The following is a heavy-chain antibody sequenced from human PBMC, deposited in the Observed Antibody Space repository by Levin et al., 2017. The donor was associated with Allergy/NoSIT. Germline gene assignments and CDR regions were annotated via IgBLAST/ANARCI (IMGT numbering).Heavy chain of an antibody. Sequence: VASVKVSCKASGGTFSSYAISWVRQAPGQGLEWMGGIIPIFGTANYAQKFQGRVTITADESTSTAYMELSSLRSEDTAVYYCARGSLFASLEQQLKDPSYYYYGMDVWGQGTTVTVSS. J-gene: IGHJ6*02. CDR1: GGTFSSYA. V-gene: IGHV1-69*13. CDR3: ARGSLFASLEQQLKDPSYYYYGMDV. CDR2: IIPIFGTA. D-gene: IGHD6-13*01.